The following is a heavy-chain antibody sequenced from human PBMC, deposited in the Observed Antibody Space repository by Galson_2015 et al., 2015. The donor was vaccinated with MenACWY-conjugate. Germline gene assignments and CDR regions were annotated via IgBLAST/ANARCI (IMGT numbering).Heavy chain of an antibody. V-gene: IGHV3-23*01. CDR3: AKGANYYDSSGKRYDAFDI. CDR2: ISASGGGI. J-gene: IGHJ3*02. D-gene: IGHD3-22*01. CDR1: GFTFSKCA. Sequence: SLRLSCAASGFTFSKCAMSWVRQAPGKGLEWVSGISASGGGIDYADSVKGRFTISRDNSRNTVYLQMNSLRAEDTAVYHCAKGANYYDSSGKRYDAFDIWGQGTMVTVSS.